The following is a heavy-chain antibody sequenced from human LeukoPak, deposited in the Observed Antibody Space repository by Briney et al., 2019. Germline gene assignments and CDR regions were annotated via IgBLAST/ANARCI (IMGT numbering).Heavy chain of an antibody. V-gene: IGHV3-23*01. CDR1: GFTFSSYA. J-gene: IGHJ4*02. D-gene: IGHD3-22*01. CDR3: AKGSYYYDSADYFDY. CDR2: LSGSGGNT. Sequence: GGSLRLSRAASGFTFSSYAMSWVRQAPGKGLEWVSTLSGSGGNTYYADSVKGRVTISRDNSKNTLYLQMNSLRAEDTAVYHCAKGSYYYDSADYFDYWGQGTLVTVSS.